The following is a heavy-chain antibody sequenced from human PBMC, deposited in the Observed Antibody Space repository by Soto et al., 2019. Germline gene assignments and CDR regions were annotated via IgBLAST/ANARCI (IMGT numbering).Heavy chain of an antibody. J-gene: IGHJ5*02. CDR1: GYTFTSYG. Sequence: QVQLVQSGAEVKKPGASVKVSCKASGYTFTSYGISWVRQAPGQGLEWMGWISAYNGNTNYAQKTKGRGTMTRDTCTSTGYVEMRSLRSDDTAVYYCARGSRSNHPSAPWGQGTLVTDSS. D-gene: IGHD4-4*01. CDR2: ISAYNGNT. CDR3: ARGSRSNHPSAP. V-gene: IGHV1-18*01.